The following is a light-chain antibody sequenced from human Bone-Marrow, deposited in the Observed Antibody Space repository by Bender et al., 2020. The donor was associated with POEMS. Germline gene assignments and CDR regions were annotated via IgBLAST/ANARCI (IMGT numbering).Light chain of an antibody. CDR3: CSFAGRSTFDVV. CDR2: EGN. V-gene: IGLV2-23*03. Sequence: QSALTQPASVSGSPGQSLTISCTGTSSHVGNHNLVSWYQQHPGQAPKLIIYEGNKRPAGVSDRFSASTSGNTASLTISVVLAEDEADYYCCSFAGRSTFDVVFGGGTKLSVL. J-gene: IGLJ2*01. CDR1: SSHVGNHNL.